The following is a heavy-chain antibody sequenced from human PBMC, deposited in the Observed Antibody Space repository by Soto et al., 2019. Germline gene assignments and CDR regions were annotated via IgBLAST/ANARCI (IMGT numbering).Heavy chain of an antibody. V-gene: IGHV3-23*01. CDR1: GFTFSAYA. CDR3: ARSRGYTLGGDGLEV. J-gene: IGHJ3*01. D-gene: IGHD6-13*01. Sequence: EVQLLESGGGLVQPGGSLRLSCAASGFTFSAYALSWVRQATGKGLEWVSSVSAGGTSTYYADSGKGRFTISRDKAKNSLYLQMNSLRVEDTAVYYCARSRGYTLGGDGLEVSGRGTMGIVSS. CDR2: VSAGGTST.